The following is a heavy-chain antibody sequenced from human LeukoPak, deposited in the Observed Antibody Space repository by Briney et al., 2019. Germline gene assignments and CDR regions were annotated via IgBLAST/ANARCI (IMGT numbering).Heavy chain of an antibody. CDR2: LYSGGNT. CDR1: GFAVSSNY. J-gene: IGHJ4*02. CDR3: AKYSYGPFCFDY. V-gene: IGHV3-66*01. D-gene: IGHD5-18*01. Sequence: GGSLRLSCAASGFAVSSNYMNWVRQAPGKGLVWVSVLYSGGNTYYADSVKGRFTISRDNSKNTLHLQMNSLRSEDTAVYYCAKYSYGPFCFDYWGQGTLVTVSS.